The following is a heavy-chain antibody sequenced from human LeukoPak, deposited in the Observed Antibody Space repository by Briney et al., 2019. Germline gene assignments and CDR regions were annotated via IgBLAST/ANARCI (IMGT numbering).Heavy chain of an antibody. Sequence: SETLSLTCTVSGGSISSSSYYWGWIRQPPGKGLEWIGSIYYSGSTYYNPSLKSRVTISVDTSKNQFSLKLSSVTAADTAVYYCASIASDLVDFDYWGQGTLVTVSS. CDR2: IYYSGST. J-gene: IGHJ4*02. V-gene: IGHV4-39*01. CDR1: GGSISSSSYY. D-gene: IGHD5-12*01. CDR3: ASIASDLVDFDY.